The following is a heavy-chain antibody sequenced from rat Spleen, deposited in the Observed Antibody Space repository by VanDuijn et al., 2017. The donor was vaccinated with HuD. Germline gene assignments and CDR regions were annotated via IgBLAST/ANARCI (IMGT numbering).Heavy chain of an antibody. CDR2: ISFEGSST. CDR3: ARQGHTMAY. J-gene: IGHJ2*01. V-gene: IGHV5-22*01. D-gene: IGHD1-7*01. Sequence: EVQLVESGGGLVQPGRSLKLSCAASGFTFSDYYMAWVRQAPKKGLEWVASISFEGSSTYYGDSVKGRFTISRDNAKSTLYLQMNSLRSEDTATYYCARQGHTMAYWGQGVMVTVSS. CDR1: GFTFSDYY.